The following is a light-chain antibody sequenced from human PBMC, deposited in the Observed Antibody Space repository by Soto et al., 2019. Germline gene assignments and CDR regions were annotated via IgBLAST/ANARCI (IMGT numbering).Light chain of an antibody. CDR3: QQYNSYPLT. J-gene: IGKJ4*01. CDR2: NAS. V-gene: IGKV1-5*03. Sequence: DIQMTQSPSTLSASVGDIVTITCRASQSISSWLAWYQQKPGKAPKLLIYNASSLESGVPSRFSGSGSGTEFTLTISSLQPDDFATYYCQQYNSYPLTFGGGTQVEIK. CDR1: QSISSW.